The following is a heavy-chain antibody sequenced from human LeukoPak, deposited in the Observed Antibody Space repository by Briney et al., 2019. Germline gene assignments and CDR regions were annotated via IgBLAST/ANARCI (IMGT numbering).Heavy chain of an antibody. Sequence: SETLSLTCTVSGGSISSSSYYWGWIRQPPGKGLEWIGEVYHSGSTNYNPSLKSRVTISVDKSKNQFSLKLSSVTAADTAVYYCAGAYCGGDCYSGRTFDIWGQGTMVTVSS. CDR3: AGAYCGGDCYSGRTFDI. D-gene: IGHD2-21*02. CDR1: GGSISSSSYY. J-gene: IGHJ3*02. CDR2: VYHSGST. V-gene: IGHV4-39*07.